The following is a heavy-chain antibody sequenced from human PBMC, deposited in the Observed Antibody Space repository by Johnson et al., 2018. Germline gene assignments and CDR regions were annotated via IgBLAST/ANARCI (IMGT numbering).Heavy chain of an antibody. D-gene: IGHD3-3*01. CDR3: AKDVSQRFLLRELKYFHH. CDR2: IRGTGITK. Sequence: VQLVQAGGGLVQPGGSLRLSCVASGFNFNDYAMSWVRQAPGKGLEWVSAIRGTGITKFYAESGRGRFTISRDTSKNMLFLEMNSLRSEDTAVYYCAKDVSQRFLLRELKYFHHWGQGTLVTVSS. CDR1: GFNFNDYA. V-gene: IGHV3-23*04. J-gene: IGHJ1*01.